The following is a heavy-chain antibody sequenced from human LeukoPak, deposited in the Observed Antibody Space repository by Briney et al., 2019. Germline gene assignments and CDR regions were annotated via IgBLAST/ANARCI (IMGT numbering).Heavy chain of an antibody. CDR3: ARDLISGSYA. J-gene: IGHJ5*02. V-gene: IGHV3-21*01. CDR2: ISSSSSYI. Sequence: GGSLRLSCAASGITFSSYSMNWDRQAPGKGLEWVSSISSSSSYIYYADSVKGRFTISRDNAKDSLYLQMNSLRAEDTAVYYCARDLISGSYAWGQGTLVTVSS. CDR1: GITFSSYS. D-gene: IGHD1-26*01.